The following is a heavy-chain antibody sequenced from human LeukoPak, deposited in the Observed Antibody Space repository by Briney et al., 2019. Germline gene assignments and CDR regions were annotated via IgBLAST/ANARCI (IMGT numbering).Heavy chain of an antibody. Sequence: ASVTVSCKASGYTFTSYDSNWVRQAPRQGREGMGWINPNSGNTVYEQKFERRDTMTRDNSISTAYMVLSSLRSDDTAVYYCAITRPGSYYYYFYMDVWGKGTPVTVSS. V-gene: IGHV1-8*01. CDR1: GYTFTSYD. D-gene: IGHD1-26*01. CDR2: INPNSGNT. J-gene: IGHJ6*03. CDR3: AITRPGSYYYYFYMDV.